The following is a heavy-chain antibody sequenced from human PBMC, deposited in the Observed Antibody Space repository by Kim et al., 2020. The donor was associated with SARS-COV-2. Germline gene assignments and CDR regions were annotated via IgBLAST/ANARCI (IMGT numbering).Heavy chain of an antibody. Sequence: GGSLRLSCAASGFTFSSYAMHWVRQAPGKGLEWVAVISYDGSNKYYADSVKGRFTISRDNSKNTLYLQMNSLRAEDTAVYYCASGDYYGSGSYPFDYCG. D-gene: IGHD3-10*01. CDR3: ASGDYYGSGSYPFDY. CDR1: GFTFSSYA. J-gene: IGHJ4*01. CDR2: ISYDGSNK. V-gene: IGHV3-30*04.